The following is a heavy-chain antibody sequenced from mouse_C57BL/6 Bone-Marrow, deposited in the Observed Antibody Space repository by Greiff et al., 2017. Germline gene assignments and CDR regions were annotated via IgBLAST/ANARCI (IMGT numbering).Heavy chain of an antibody. CDR3: ARWGCRPEFAY. CDR1: GYTFTSYW. J-gene: IGHJ3*01. V-gene: IGHV1-50*01. Sequence: QVQLQQPGAELVKPGASVKLSCKASGYTFTSYWMQWVKQRPGQGLEWIGEIDPSDSYTNYNQKFKGKATLTVDTSSSTAYMQRSSLTSEDSAVYYCARWGCRPEFAYWGQGTLVTVSA. CDR2: IDPSDSYT.